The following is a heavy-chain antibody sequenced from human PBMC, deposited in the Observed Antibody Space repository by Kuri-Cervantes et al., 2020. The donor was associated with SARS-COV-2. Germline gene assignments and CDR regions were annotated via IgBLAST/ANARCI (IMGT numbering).Heavy chain of an antibody. V-gene: IGHV1-69*13. CDR1: GVTNSNYG. D-gene: IGHD3-3*01. Sequence: SVKVSCKASGVTNSNYGINWVRQAPGQGLEWMGGIIPIFGTANYAQKFQGRVTITADESTSTAYMELSSLRSEDTAVYYCARNTIFGVEHNWFDPWGQGTLVTVSS. CDR2: IIPIFGTA. J-gene: IGHJ5*02. CDR3: ARNTIFGVEHNWFDP.